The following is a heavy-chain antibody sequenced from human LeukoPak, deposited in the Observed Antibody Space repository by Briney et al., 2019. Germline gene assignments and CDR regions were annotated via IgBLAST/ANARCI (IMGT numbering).Heavy chain of an antibody. CDR3: AKGQMATILGFDS. CDR2: VKTSAGDT. D-gene: IGHD5-24*01. J-gene: IGHJ4*02. Sequence: GGSLTLSCAASGFMFSYYAMSCVRQAPGRGVEWVSAVKTSAGDTYYADSVKGRFTISRDNSKRTVYLQMTSLRAEDSALYYCAKGQMATILGFDSWGQGDLVTVSS. V-gene: IGHV3-23*01. CDR1: GFMFSYYA.